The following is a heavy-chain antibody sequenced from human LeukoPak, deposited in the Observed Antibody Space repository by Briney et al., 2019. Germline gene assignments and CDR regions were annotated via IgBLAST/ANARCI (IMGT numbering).Heavy chain of an antibody. Sequence: PGGSLRLSCAASGFPFSSYWMSWVRQAPGKGLEWVASIKQDGGETFYVDSVKGRFTISRDNSKNTLYLQMNSLRAEDTAVYYCVRDDDRPDNGLDYWGQGTLVTVSS. CDR1: GFPFSSYW. V-gene: IGHV3-7*01. CDR3: VRDDDRPDNGLDY. D-gene: IGHD3-22*01. CDR2: IKQDGGET. J-gene: IGHJ4*02.